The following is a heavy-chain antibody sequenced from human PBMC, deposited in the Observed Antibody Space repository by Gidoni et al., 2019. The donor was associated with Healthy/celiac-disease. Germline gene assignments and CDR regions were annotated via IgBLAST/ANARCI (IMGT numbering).Heavy chain of an antibody. CDR2: ISSNGGST. Sequence: EVQLVESGEGLVQPGGSVRLVCAASGFTFSSNAMHGVRQAPGKGLEYVSAISSNGGSTYYADSVKGRFTISRDNSKNTLYLQMGSLRAEDMAVYYCARSFPQDYDILTGDAFDIWGQGTMVTVSS. J-gene: IGHJ3*02. D-gene: IGHD3-9*01. CDR1: GFTFSSNA. CDR3: ARSFPQDYDILTGDAFDI. V-gene: IGHV3-64*02.